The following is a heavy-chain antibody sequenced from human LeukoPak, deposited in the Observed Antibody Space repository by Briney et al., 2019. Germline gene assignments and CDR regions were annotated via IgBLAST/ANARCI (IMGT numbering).Heavy chain of an antibody. CDR1: GYAFTTYD. Sequence: ASVKVSCKTSGYAFTTYDFSWVRQAPGQGLEWMGWISVYNGSTNYAQKLRGRVTMTTDTSTNTAYMELRSLRSDDTAVHYCARGSCGHGYAIDYWGQGTLVTVSS. V-gene: IGHV1-18*01. CDR2: ISVYNGST. D-gene: IGHD5-12*01. CDR3: ARGSCGHGYAIDY. J-gene: IGHJ4*02.